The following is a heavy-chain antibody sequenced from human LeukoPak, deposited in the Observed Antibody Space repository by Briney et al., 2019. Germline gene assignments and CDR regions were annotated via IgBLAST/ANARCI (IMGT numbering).Heavy chain of an antibody. V-gene: IGHV4-59*01. CDR2: IYYSGST. J-gene: IGHJ5*02. CDR1: GASISSYY. CDR3: ARVGILRFPSNWFDP. Sequence: ETLSLTCTVSGASISSYYWSWIRQPPGKGLEWIGYIYYSGSTRDNPSLKSRVTISVDTSKNQFSLKLSSVTAADTAVYYCARVGILRFPSNWFDPWGQGTLVTVSS. D-gene: IGHD3-3*01.